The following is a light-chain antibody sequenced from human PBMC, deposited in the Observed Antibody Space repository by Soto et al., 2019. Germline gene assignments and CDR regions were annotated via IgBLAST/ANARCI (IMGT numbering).Light chain of an antibody. V-gene: IGKV3-11*01. CDR3: QRRSDWVT. CDR1: QSVSSS. J-gene: IGKJ4*01. CDR2: DAS. Sequence: EIVLTQSPATLSLSPGEGATLSCRAGQSVSSSVAWYQQKPGQPHRLLIYDASNIATGIPVRFSGSGSGTDFTLSSSSLDPEDFAVYYCQRRSDWVTFGGGTKVEL.